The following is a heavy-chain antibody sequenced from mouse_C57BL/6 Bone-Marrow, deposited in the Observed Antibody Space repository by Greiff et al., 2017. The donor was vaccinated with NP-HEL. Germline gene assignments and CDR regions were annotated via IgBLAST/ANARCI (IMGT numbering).Heavy chain of an antibody. V-gene: IGHV1-55*01. CDR2: IYPGSGST. CDR3: ARGYYDSMRAMDY. J-gene: IGHJ4*01. Sequence: QVQLQQPGAELVKPGASVKMSCKASGYTFTSYWITWVKQRPGQGLEWIGDIYPGSGSTNYNEKFKSKATLTVDTSSSTAYLQLSSLTSEDSAVYYCARGYYDSMRAMDYWGQGTSVTVSS. D-gene: IGHD2-4*01. CDR1: GYTFTSYW.